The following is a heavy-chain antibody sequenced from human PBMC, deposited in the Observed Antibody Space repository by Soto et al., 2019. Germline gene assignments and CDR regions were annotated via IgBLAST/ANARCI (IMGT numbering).Heavy chain of an antibody. CDR3: ARVIGGWYYFDY. D-gene: IGHD6-19*01. CDR2: INAGNGNT. J-gene: IGHJ4*02. CDR1: GYTFTSYD. V-gene: IGHV1-3*01. Sequence: ASVKVSCKASGYTFTSYDINWVRQAPGQRLEWMGWINAGNGNTKYSQKFQGRVTITRDTSASTAYMELSSLRSEDTAVYYCARVIGGWYYFDYWGQGTLVTVSS.